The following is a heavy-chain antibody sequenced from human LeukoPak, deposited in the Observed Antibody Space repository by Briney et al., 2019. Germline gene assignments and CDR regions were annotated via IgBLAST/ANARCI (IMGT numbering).Heavy chain of an antibody. CDR2: IIPILGIA. CDR3: ARAGRLLLEGPDY. CDR1: GGTFSSYA. D-gene: IGHD2-15*01. J-gene: IGHJ4*02. Sequence: PEASVKVSCKASGGTFSSYAISWVRQAPGQGLEWMGRIIPILGIANYAQKFQGRVTITADKSTSTAYMELSSLRSEDTAVYYCARAGRLLLEGPDYWGQGTLVTVSS. V-gene: IGHV1-69*04.